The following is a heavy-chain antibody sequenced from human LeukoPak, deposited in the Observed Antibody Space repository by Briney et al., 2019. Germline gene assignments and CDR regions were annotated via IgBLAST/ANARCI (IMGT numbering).Heavy chain of an antibody. CDR2: IYYSGST. V-gene: IGHV4-59*01. CDR1: GGSISSYY. CDR3: ARDGSGHSSTSCYDV. D-gene: IGHD2-2*01. Sequence: PSETLSLTCTVSGGSISSYYWSWIRQPPGKGLEWIGYIYYSGSTNYNPSLKSRVTISVDTSKNQFSLKLSSVTAADTAVYYCARDGSGHSSTSCYDVWGQGTMVTVSS. J-gene: IGHJ3*01.